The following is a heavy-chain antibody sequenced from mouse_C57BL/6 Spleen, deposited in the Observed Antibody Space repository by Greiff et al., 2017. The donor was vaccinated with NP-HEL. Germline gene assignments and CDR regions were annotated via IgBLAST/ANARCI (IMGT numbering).Heavy chain of an antibody. CDR1: GYTFTSYW. CDR2: IDPSDSYT. J-gene: IGHJ4*01. CDR3: ARSGIYYGSSLYAMDY. V-gene: IGHV1-50*01. D-gene: IGHD1-1*01. Sequence: VQLQQPGAELVKPGASVKLSCKASGYTFTSYWMQWVKQRPGQGLEWIGEIDPSDSYTNYTPKFKGKATLTVDTSSSTAYMQLSSLTSEDSSVYYCARSGIYYGSSLYAMDYWGQGTSVTVSS.